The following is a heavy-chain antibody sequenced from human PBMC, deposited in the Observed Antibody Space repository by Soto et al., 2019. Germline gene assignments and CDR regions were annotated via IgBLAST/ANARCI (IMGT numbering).Heavy chain of an antibody. CDR2: IYYSGST. Sequence: QVQVQELGPGLVKPSQTLSLTCTVSGGSISSGGYYWSWIRQHPGKGLEWIGYIYYSGSTYYNPSLKSRVTISVDTSKNQFSLKLSSVTAADTAVYYCARGATMVRGVIDNWFDPWGQGTLVTVSS. D-gene: IGHD3-10*01. CDR1: GGSISSGGYY. CDR3: ARGATMVRGVIDNWFDP. J-gene: IGHJ5*02. V-gene: IGHV4-31*03.